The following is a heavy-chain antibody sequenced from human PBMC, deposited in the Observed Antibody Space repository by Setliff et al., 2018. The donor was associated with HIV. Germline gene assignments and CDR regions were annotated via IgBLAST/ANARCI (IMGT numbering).Heavy chain of an antibody. CDR2: ISTSGRT. D-gene: IGHD3-22*01. Sequence: SETLSLTCAVYGGSFSGYYWTWIRQPPGKGLEWIGHISTSGRTNYNPSLMSRLTISVDTSKNQFSLKLSSVTAADTAVYHCARADNYYYDSGAFKSGLDAFDIWGQGTMVTVSS. V-gene: IGHV4-4*08. J-gene: IGHJ3*02. CDR3: ARADNYYYDSGAFKSGLDAFDI. CDR1: GGSFSGYY.